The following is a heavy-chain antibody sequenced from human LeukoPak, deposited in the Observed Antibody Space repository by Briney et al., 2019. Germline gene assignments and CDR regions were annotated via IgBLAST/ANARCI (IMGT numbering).Heavy chain of an antibody. D-gene: IGHD1-1*01. J-gene: IGHJ4*02. CDR1: GGSNSSYY. CDR3: ARGSDDLDY. Sequence: SETLSLTCTVSGGSNSSYYWSWIRQPPGKGLEWIGYIYYSGSTNYNPSLKSRVIISVDTSKNQFSLKLSSVTAADTAVYYCARGSDDLDYWGQGTLVTVSS. CDR2: IYYSGST. V-gene: IGHV4-59*01.